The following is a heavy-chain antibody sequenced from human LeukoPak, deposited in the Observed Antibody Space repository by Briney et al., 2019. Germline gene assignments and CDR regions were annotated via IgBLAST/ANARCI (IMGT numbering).Heavy chain of an antibody. Sequence: GGSLRLSCAASYFTFTDTWMNWVRQAPGKGLEWVGRIKSEIDGGPTDYAAPVQGRFTISRDDSQAILYLQMNSLKTEDTAVYYCTTGGNVIVAGTRAFDIWGQGTLVTVSS. V-gene: IGHV3-15*07. CDR3: TTGGNVIVAGTRAFDI. CDR2: IKSEIDGGPT. J-gene: IGHJ3*02. CDR1: YFTFTDTW. D-gene: IGHD5-12*01.